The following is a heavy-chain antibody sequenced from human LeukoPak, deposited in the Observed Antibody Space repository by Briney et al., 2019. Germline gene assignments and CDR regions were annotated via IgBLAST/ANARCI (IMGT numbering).Heavy chain of an antibody. J-gene: IGHJ4*02. CDR3: TTLSIVVAGN. Sequence: GGSLRLSCAASGSTFSNAWMNWVRQAPGKGLECIARIKSKTDGGTIDYAAPVEGRFTISRDDSKNTLYLQMNSLISEDTAVYYCTTLSIVVAGNWGQGTLVTVSS. CDR1: GSTFSNAW. CDR2: IKSKTDGGTI. D-gene: IGHD6-19*01. V-gene: IGHV3-15*01.